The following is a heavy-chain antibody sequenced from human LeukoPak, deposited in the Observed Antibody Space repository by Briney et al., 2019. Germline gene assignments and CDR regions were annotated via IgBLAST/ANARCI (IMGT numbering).Heavy chain of an antibody. D-gene: IGHD6-13*01. CDR3: TVISIAAAGGFDY. CDR1: GYTFTGYY. CDR2: INPNSGGT. J-gene: IGHJ4*02. V-gene: IGHV1-2*02. Sequence: ASVKVSCKASGYTFTGYYIHWVRQAPGQGLEWMGWINPNSGGTNYAQKFQVRVTMTRDTSISTAYMELSRLRSDDTAVYYCTVISIAAAGGFDYWGQGTLVTVSS.